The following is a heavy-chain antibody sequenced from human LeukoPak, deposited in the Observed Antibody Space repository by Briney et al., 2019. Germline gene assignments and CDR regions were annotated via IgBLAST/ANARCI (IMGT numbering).Heavy chain of an antibody. D-gene: IGHD2-15*01. CDR3: ARDPALLGYCKSITCPVTYGMDV. V-gene: IGHV4-39*02. CDR2: IYYSGST. J-gene: IGHJ6*02. CDR1: GGSISSSSYY. Sequence: SETLSLTCTVSGGSISSSSYYWGWIRQPPGKGLEWIGTIYYSGSTYYNPSLQSRVTISVDTSKNQLSLNLSSVTAVDTAVYYCARDPALLGYCKSITCPVTYGMDVWGQGTTVTVSS.